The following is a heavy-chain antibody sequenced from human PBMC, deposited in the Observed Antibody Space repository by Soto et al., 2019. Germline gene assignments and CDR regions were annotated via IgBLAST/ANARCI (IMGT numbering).Heavy chain of an antibody. J-gene: IGHJ3*02. D-gene: IGHD1-26*01. CDR1: GFTFSTYG. V-gene: IGHV3-30*02. Sequence: GGSLRLSCAASGFTFSTYGMHWVRQAPGKGLEWVAVMGNDGITTFYADSVKGRFTISRDNSKNTLFLQMNSLRADDTAVYYCAKEFQFELNALDIWGQGTLV. CDR3: AKEFQFELNALDI. CDR2: MGNDGITT.